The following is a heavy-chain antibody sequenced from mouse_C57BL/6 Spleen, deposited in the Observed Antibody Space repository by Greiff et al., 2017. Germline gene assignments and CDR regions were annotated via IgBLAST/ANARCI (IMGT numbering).Heavy chain of an antibody. J-gene: IGHJ2*01. D-gene: IGHD2-5*01. Sequence: VQLQQSGPELVKPGASVKISCKASGYSFTSYYIHWVKQRPGQGLEWIGWIYPGSGNTKYNEKFKGKATLTADTSSSTAYMQLSSLTSEDSAVYYCARENSNYVFDYWGQGTTLTVPS. V-gene: IGHV1-66*01. CDR1: GYSFTSYY. CDR2: IYPGSGNT. CDR3: ARENSNYVFDY.